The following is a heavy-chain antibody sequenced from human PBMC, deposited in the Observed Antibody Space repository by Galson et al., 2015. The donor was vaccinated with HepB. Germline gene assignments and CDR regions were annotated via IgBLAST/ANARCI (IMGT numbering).Heavy chain of an antibody. CDR3: ARDHSSGWYYFDY. CDR1: GFTVSSNY. CDR2: IYSGGST. J-gene: IGHJ4*02. D-gene: IGHD6-19*01. V-gene: IGHV3-66*01. Sequence: SLRLSCAASGFTVSSNYMSWVRQAPGKGLEWVSVIYSGGSTYYADSVKGRFTISRDNSKNTLYLQMNSLRAEDTAVYYCARDHSSGWYYFDYWGQGTLVTVSS.